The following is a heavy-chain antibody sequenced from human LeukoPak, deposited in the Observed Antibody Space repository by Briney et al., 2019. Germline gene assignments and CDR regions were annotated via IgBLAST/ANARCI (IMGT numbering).Heavy chain of an antibody. D-gene: IGHD6-13*01. V-gene: IGHV3-30*18. CDR3: AKVRYSSSHYYGMDV. J-gene: IGHJ6*02. Sequence: GGSLRLSCAASGFSFSSYGMHWVRQAPGKGLEWVAVISYDGSNKYNADSVKGRFTISRDNSKNTLYLQMNSLRAEDTAVYYCAKVRYSSSHYYGMDVWGQGTTVTVSS. CDR2: ISYDGSNK. CDR1: GFSFSSYG.